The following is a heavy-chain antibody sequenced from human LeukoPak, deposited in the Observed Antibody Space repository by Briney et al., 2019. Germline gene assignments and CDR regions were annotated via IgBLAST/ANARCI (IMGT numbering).Heavy chain of an antibody. CDR2: IRQDGNEK. Sequence: QTGGSLRLSCAGSGFIFNSHWMTWVRQAPGMGLEWVGNIRQDGNEKFYGESVRGRFTISRDNAKKSLYLQLNSLRAEDTAIYYCARVRTEWYIDLWGRGTLVTVSP. D-gene: IGHD2-8*02. V-gene: IGHV3-7*01. CDR1: GFIFNSHW. J-gene: IGHJ2*01. CDR3: ARVRTEWYIDL.